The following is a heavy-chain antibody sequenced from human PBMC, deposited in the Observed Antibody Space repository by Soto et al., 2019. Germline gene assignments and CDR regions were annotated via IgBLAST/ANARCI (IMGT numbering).Heavy chain of an antibody. V-gene: IGHV4-59*01. CDR3: ARDLGYCSSXSCYRGRRGARASGMDV. Sequence: PSETLSLTCTVSGVSISSYYWSWIRQPPGKGLEGVGYIYYSGSTNYNPSLKSRVTISVDTSKNQFSLKLSSVTAADTAVYYCARDLGYCSSXSCYRGRRGARASGMDVWGPGTTVTVSS. D-gene: IGHD2-2*01. CDR1: GVSISSYY. J-gene: IGHJ6*02. CDR2: IYYSGST.